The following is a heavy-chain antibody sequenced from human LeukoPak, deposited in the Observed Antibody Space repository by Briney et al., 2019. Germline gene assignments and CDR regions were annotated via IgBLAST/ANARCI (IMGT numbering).Heavy chain of an antibody. D-gene: IGHD3-22*01. V-gene: IGHV1-2*02. CDR2: INPNSGGT. Sequence: GASVKVSCKASGYTFTDYYMHWVRQAPGQGLEWMGWINPNSGGTNYAQKFQGRVTMTRDTSISTAYMELSRLRSDDTAVYYCARVSYYYDSSGYPGYYFDYWGQGTLVTVSS. CDR3: ARVSYYYDSSGYPGYYFDY. J-gene: IGHJ4*02. CDR1: GYTFTDYY.